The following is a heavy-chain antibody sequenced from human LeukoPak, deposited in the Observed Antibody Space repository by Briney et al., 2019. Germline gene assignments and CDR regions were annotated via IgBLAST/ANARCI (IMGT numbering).Heavy chain of an antibody. CDR1: GGTFSSYA. V-gene: IGHV1-69*05. Sequence: SVKVSCKASGGTFSSYAISWVRQAHGQGLEWMGGIIPIFGTANYAQKFQGRVTITTDESTSTAYMELSSLRSEDTAVYYCARGDVVVVAASDYYYYMDVWGKGTTVTVSS. CDR3: ARGDVVVVAASDYYYYMDV. J-gene: IGHJ6*03. CDR2: IIPIFGTA. D-gene: IGHD2-15*01.